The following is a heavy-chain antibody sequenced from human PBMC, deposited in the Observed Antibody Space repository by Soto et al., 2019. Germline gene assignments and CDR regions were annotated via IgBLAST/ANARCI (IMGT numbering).Heavy chain of an antibody. CDR1: AGSLSSDSYY. V-gene: IGHV4-61*01. Sequence: QVQLQESGPGLVKPSETLSLTCTVSAGSLSSDSYYWSWIRQPPGKGLEWIGYIFHSESTNYNPSLKSRVIMSVDTSKKQFSLKLTSVTAADTAVYYCARGLVWGGGPYYYYGLDVWGQGTTVTVSS. CDR3: ARGLVWGGGPYYYYGLDV. D-gene: IGHD3-10*01. J-gene: IGHJ6*02. CDR2: IFHSEST.